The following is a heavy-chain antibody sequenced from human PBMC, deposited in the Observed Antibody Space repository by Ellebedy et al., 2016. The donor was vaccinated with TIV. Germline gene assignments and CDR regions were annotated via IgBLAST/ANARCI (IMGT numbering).Heavy chain of an antibody. CDR2: IYYSGST. CDR1: GFTFSSYS. V-gene: IGHV4-39*01. D-gene: IGHD6-6*01. CDR3: ARLTYSSSTGDYYGMDV. J-gene: IGHJ6*02. Sequence: MPGGSLRLSCAASGFTFSSYSMNWIRQPPGKGLEWIGSIYYSGSTYYNPSLKSRVTISVDTSKNQFSLKLSSVTAADTAVYYCARLTYSSSTGDYYGMDVWGQGTTVTVSS.